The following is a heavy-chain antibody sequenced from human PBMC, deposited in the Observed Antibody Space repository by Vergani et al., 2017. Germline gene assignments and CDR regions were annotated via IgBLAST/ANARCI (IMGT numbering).Heavy chain of an antibody. J-gene: IGHJ4*02. CDR3: ARQSRDVFCTNGVCPLGY. D-gene: IGHD2-8*01. CDR2: IKGDGSAK. Sequence: EVQLLESGGDLVQPGGSLRLSCAASGFRFSNYWMHWLRQAPGKGLEWVAAIKGDGSAKQYVESVKGRFTISRDNAESSLYLQMNNLRAEDTAVYYCARQSRDVFCTNGVCPLGYWGQGALVTVSS. V-gene: IGHV3-7*01. CDR1: GFRFSNYW.